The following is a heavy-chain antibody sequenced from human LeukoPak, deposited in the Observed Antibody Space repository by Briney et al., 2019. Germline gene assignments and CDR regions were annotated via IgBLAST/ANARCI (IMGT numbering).Heavy chain of an antibody. J-gene: IGHJ5*02. V-gene: IGHV1-8*03. D-gene: IGHD2-2*02. Sequence: ASVKVSCXASGYTFTSYDINWVRQATGQGLEWMGWMNPNSGNTGYAQKFQGRVTITRNTSISTAYMELSSLRSEDTAVYYCARGQRVVVPAAIKYWFDPWGQGTLVTVSS. CDR2: MNPNSGNT. CDR3: ARGQRVVVPAAIKYWFDP. CDR1: GYTFTSYD.